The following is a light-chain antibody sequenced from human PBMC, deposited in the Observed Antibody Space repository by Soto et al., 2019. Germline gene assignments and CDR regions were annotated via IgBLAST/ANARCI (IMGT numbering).Light chain of an antibody. Sequence: DVQMTQSPSTLSASVGDRVTITCRASQSISGWLAWYQQRPGKAPKLMIYKASTLETGVPSRFSGSGSGTEFTLTINNLQPDDFATYYCQQSYRTPYTFGQGTKLETK. CDR3: QQSYRTPYT. CDR2: KAS. J-gene: IGKJ2*01. CDR1: QSISGW. V-gene: IGKV1-5*03.